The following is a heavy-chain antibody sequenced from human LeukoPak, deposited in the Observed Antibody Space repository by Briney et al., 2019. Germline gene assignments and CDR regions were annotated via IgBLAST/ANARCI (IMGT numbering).Heavy chain of an antibody. CDR3: ASDFGY. CDR1: GFTFNSYA. V-gene: IGHV3-30*14. Sequence: GGSLRLSCAASGFTFNSYAVHWVRQAPGKGLEWVAVISYDGSINFYAASVKGRFTISRDTSKNTLYLQMNSLRAEDTAVYYCASDFGYWGQGTLVTVSS. J-gene: IGHJ4*02. CDR2: ISYDGSIN.